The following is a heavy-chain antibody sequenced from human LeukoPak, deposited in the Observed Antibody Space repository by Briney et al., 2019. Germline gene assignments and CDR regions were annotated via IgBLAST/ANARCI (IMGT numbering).Heavy chain of an antibody. CDR1: GGSISSGDYY. Sequence: SETLSLTCTVSGGSISSGDYYWSWIRQPPGKGLEWIGSIYYRGSTYYNPSLMSRVTISLDTSKNQFSLTLRSVTAADTAVYYCARHGDGYNPFDYWGQGILVTVSS. CDR3: ARHGDGYNPFDY. J-gene: IGHJ4*02. CDR2: IYYRGST. V-gene: IGHV4-39*01. D-gene: IGHD5-24*01.